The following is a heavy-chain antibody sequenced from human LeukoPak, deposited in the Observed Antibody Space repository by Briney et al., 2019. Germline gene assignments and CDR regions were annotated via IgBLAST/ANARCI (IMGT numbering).Heavy chain of an antibody. D-gene: IGHD5-24*01. CDR2: IIPIFGTA. Sequence: GASVKVSCKASGGTFISYAISWVRQAPGQGLEWMGGIIPIFGTANYAQKFQGRATITADESTSTAYMELSSLRSEDAAVYYCARSSRDGYNDDYWGQGTLVTVSS. CDR3: ARSSRDGYNDDY. CDR1: GGTFISYA. J-gene: IGHJ4*02. V-gene: IGHV1-69*13.